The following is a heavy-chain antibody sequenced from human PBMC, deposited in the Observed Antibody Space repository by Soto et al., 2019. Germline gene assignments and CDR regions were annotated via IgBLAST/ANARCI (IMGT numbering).Heavy chain of an antibody. Sequence: GGSLRLSCAAPGFTFSSYAMSWVRQAPGKGLEWVSAISGSGGSTYYADSVKGRFTISRDNSKNTLYLQMNSLRAEDTAVYYCAKDRIVGATSVYYFDYWGQGTLVTVSS. CDR1: GFTFSSYA. CDR2: ISGSGGST. V-gene: IGHV3-23*01. CDR3: AKDRIVGATSVYYFDY. J-gene: IGHJ4*02. D-gene: IGHD1-26*01.